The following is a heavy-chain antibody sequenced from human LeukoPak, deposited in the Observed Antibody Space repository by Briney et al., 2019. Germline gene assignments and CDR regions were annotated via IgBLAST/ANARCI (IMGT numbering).Heavy chain of an antibody. CDR3: ARGYCSSTSCPRARWFDP. Sequence: SETLPLTCAVYGGSFSGYYWSWIRQPPGKGLEWIGEINHSGSTNYNPSLKSRVTISVDSSKNQFSLKLSSVTAADTAVYYCARGYCSSTSCPRARWFDPWGQGTLVTVSS. V-gene: IGHV4-34*01. CDR1: GGSFSGYY. J-gene: IGHJ5*02. CDR2: INHSGST. D-gene: IGHD2-2*01.